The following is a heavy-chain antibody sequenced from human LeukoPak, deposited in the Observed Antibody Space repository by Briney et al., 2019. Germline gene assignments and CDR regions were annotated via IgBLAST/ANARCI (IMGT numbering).Heavy chain of an antibody. J-gene: IGHJ4*02. CDR1: GFTFSSYS. V-gene: IGHV3-21*01. Sequence: PGGSLRLSCAASGFTFSSYSMNWVRQAPGKGLEWVSSISSSSSYTYYADSVKGRFTISRDNAKNSLYLQMNSLRAEDTAVYYCARDFSTYYDILSYFDYWGQGTLVTVSS. CDR2: ISSSSSYT. CDR3: ARDFSTYYDILSYFDY. D-gene: IGHD3-9*01.